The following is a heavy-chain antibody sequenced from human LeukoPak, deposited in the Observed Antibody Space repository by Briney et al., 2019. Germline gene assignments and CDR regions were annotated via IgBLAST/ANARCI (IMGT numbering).Heavy chain of an antibody. V-gene: IGHV3-33*01. D-gene: IGHD2-2*01. Sequence: GRYLRLYCSASGFSFSSYGRHWVRHAPGQGRVWVAVIWFDVGNKDSADSVRGPFTSSRDNSKSTLYLQRSSLRAEDTAVYYCARDGCSSTSCYDYYYYGMDVWGKGTTVTVSS. J-gene: IGHJ6*04. CDR3: ARDGCSSTSCYDYYYYGMDV. CDR2: IWFDVGNK. CDR1: GFSFSSYG.